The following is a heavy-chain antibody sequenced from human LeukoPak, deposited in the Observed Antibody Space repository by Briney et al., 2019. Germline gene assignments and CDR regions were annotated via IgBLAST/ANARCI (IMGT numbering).Heavy chain of an antibody. V-gene: IGHV3-23*01. CDR1: GFTFRSYA. Sequence: GGSLRLSCAASGFTFRSYAMSWVRQAPGKGLEWVSAISGSGGSPYYADSVKGRFTISRDNPKNTLYLQMNSLIAEDTAVFFFAKGESGYVFSFDLGGEGTVVTVPS. D-gene: IGHD5-12*01. J-gene: IGHJ4*02. CDR3: AKGESGYVFSFDL. CDR2: ISGSGGSP.